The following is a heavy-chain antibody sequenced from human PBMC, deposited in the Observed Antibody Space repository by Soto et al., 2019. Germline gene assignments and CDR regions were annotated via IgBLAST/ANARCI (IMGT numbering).Heavy chain of an antibody. V-gene: IGHV1-2*02. CDR1: GYTFTGYY. CDR2: INPNSGGT. D-gene: IGHD5-12*01. CDR3: ARGIWVATTASYYFDS. Sequence: GASVKVSCKASGYTFTGYYMHWVRQAPGQGLEWMGWINPNSGGTNYAQKFQDRFTITRDTSANTAYMDLRSLTSEDTAVYYCARGIWVATTASYYFDSWGQGTQVTVSS. J-gene: IGHJ4*02.